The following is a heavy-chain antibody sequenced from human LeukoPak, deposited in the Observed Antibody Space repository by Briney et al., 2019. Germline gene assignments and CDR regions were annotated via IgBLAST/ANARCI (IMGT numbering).Heavy chain of an antibody. D-gene: IGHD3-22*01. CDR1: GGSISGYY. V-gene: IGHV4-59*01. CDR2: IYYSGST. CDR3: ARGGLENGYHSNDGFDI. Sequence: SETLSLTCTVSGGSISGYYWSWIRQPPGKGLEWVGYIYYSGSTKYNPSLKSRVTMSVDTSRNQFSLKLSSVTAADTAVYYCARGGLENGYHSNDGFDIWGQGTMVTVSS. J-gene: IGHJ3*02.